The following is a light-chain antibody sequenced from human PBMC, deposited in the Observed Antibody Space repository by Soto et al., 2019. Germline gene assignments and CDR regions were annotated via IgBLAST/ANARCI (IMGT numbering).Light chain of an antibody. Sequence: EIVMTQSPATLSVSPGEGATLSCRASQSVSSKLAWYQQKPGQAPRLLIYGASTRATGIPARFSGSGSGTEFTLTISSLKAEDFAVYYCQQYNDRPPLTFGGGTKVDI. CDR1: QSVSSK. CDR2: GAS. J-gene: IGKJ4*01. CDR3: QQYNDRPPLT. V-gene: IGKV3-15*01.